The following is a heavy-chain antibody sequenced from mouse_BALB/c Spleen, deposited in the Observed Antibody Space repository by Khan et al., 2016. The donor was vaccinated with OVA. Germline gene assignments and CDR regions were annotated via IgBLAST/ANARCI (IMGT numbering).Heavy chain of an antibody. Sequence: VQLQQSGPELVKPGASVKMSCEASGYSFTSYVIHWVKQKPGQGLEWIGYIYPYNDDTKYNEKFKGKATLTSDTSSGTAYMELRSLTSEDSAVYYCAKNERYDVYFDYWGQGTTLTVSS. V-gene: IGHV1S136*01. D-gene: IGHD2-14*01. CDR2: IYPYNDDT. CDR3: AKNERYDVYFDY. J-gene: IGHJ2*01. CDR1: GYSFTSYV.